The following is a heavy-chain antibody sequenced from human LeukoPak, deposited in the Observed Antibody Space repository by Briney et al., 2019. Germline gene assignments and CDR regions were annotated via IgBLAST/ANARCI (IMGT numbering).Heavy chain of an antibody. J-gene: IGHJ3*02. CDR2: ITVSGTNT. V-gene: IGHV3-23*01. Sequence: PGGSLRLSCAASGFTLSSYAMSWVRRAPRKGLESVSGITVSGTNTYDADSVKGRFTISRDNSKNAVHLQMNSLRAEDTAVYYCASCIMGLNSAYDIWSQSTTVTVSS. CDR3: ASCIMGLNSAYDI. D-gene: IGHD5-12*01. CDR1: GFTLSSYA.